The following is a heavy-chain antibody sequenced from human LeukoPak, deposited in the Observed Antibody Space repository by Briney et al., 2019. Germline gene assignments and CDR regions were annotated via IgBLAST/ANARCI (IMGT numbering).Heavy chain of an antibody. J-gene: IGHJ4*02. CDR2: INYSGRT. CDR3: ARDIDDVGALLDF. CDR1: DDSISNNRYF. V-gene: IGHV4-39*07. Sequence: SETPSLTCTISDDSISNNRYFWAWIRQPPGKGLEWIGSINYSGRTYYNPSLKSRLTMSVDTAKRQFSLRLTSVTAADTALYYCARDIDDVGALLDFWGQGTLVTVSS. D-gene: IGHD1-26*01.